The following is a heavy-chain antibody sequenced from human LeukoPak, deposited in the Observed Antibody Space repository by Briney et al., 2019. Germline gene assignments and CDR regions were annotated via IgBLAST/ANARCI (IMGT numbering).Heavy chain of an antibody. V-gene: IGHV4-59*01. CDR2: IFYSGST. CDR3: ARVLRYFSNGMDV. J-gene: IGHJ6*04. Sequence: SETLSLTCTVSGGFISGYYWSWIRQPPGKGLEWIGYIFYSGSTNYNPSLKSRVTISVDTSRNQFSLKLSSVTAADTAVYYCARVLRYFSNGMDVWGKGTTVTVSS. D-gene: IGHD3-9*01. CDR1: GGFISGYY.